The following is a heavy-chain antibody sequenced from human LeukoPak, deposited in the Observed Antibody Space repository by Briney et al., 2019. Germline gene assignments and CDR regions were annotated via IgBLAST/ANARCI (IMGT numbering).Heavy chain of an antibody. CDR3: GSSGYYSDFDY. Sequence: GGSLRLSCAASGFTLSSYAMHWVRQAPGKGLEWVAVISYDGSNKYYADSVKGRFTISRDNSKNTLYLQMNSLRAEDTAVYYCGSSGYYSDFDYWGQGTLVTVSS. V-gene: IGHV3-30*04. CDR2: ISYDGSNK. CDR1: GFTLSSYA. J-gene: IGHJ4*02. D-gene: IGHD3-22*01.